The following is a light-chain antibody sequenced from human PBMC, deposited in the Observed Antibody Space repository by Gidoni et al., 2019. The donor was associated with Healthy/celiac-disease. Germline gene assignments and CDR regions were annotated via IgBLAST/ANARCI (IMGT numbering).Light chain of an antibody. V-gene: IGKV3-11*01. CDR3: QQRSNWSSLT. J-gene: IGKJ4*01. CDR2: DAS. Sequence: EIVLTQFPATLSLSPVERATLSCRASQSVSSYLAWYQQKPGQAPRLLIYDASNRATGIPARFSGSGSGTDFTLTISSLEPEDFAVYYCQQRSNWSSLTFGGGTKVEIK. CDR1: QSVSSY.